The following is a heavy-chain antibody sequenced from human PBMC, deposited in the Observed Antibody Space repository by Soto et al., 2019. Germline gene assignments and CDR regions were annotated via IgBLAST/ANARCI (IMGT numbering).Heavy chain of an antibody. CDR2: INAGNGNT. D-gene: IGHD5-18*01. Sequence: ASVKVSCKASGYTFTSYAMHWVRQAPGQRLEWMGWINAGNGNTKYSQKFQGRVTITRDTSASTAYMELSSLRSEDTAVYYCARAGIRLCFYFFAYWGQGTLVTVSS. CDR3: ARAGIRLCFYFFAY. V-gene: IGHV1-3*01. J-gene: IGHJ4*02. CDR1: GYTFTSYA.